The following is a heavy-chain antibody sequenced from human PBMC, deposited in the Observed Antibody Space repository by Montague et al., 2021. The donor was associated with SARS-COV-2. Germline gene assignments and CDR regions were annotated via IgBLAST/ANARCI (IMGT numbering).Heavy chain of an antibody. CDR1: GGSISSSSYF. V-gene: IGHV4-39*01. J-gene: IGHJ5*02. CDR2: IYYSGST. CDR3: ARQSQAEFGLVVYTMVGWFDP. Sequence: SETLSLTCTVSGGSISSSSYFWGWIRQPPGKGLEWIGSIYYSGSTYYNPSRKSRVTISVDTSKNQFSLKLSSVTAADTAVYYCARQSQAEFGLVVYTMVGWFDPWGQGTLVTVSS. D-gene: IGHD2-8*02.